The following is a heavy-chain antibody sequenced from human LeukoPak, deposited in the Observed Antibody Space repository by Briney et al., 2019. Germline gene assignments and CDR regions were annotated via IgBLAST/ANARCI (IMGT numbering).Heavy chain of an antibody. D-gene: IGHD4-23*01. CDR3: ARDYGGNPDPNWFDP. CDR1: GYSFTSYW. J-gene: IGHJ5*02. V-gene: IGHV5-51*01. Sequence: GESLKISCKGSGYSFTSYWIGWVRQMPGKGLEWVGIIYPGDSDTRYSPSFQGQVTISADKSISTAYLQWSSLKASDTAMYYCARDYGGNPDPNWFDPWGQGTLVTVSS. CDR2: IYPGDSDT.